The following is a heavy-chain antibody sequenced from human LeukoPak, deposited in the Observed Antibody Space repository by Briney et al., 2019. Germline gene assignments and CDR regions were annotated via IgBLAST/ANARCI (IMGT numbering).Heavy chain of an antibody. D-gene: IGHD4-17*01. CDR3: ARQGPNRDYGDYTVRYFDY. Sequence: GESLKISCKGSGYSFTSYWIGWVRQMPGKGLEWMGIIYPGDSDTRYSPSFQGQVTISADKSISTAYLQWSSLKASDTAMYYCARQGPNRDYGDYTVRYFDYWGQGTLVTVSS. CDR2: IYPGDSDT. J-gene: IGHJ4*02. CDR1: GYSFTSYW. V-gene: IGHV5-51*01.